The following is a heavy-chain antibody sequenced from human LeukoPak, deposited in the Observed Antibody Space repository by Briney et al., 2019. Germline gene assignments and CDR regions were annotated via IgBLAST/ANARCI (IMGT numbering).Heavy chain of an antibody. D-gene: IGHD2-15*01. CDR1: GFTFSNYA. V-gene: IGHV3-23*01. J-gene: IGHJ6*02. CDR2: ISGSGGST. CDR3: ARIKSDVVVAAMGSYYYYGVDV. Sequence: KPGGSLRLSCAASGFTFSNYAMSWVRQVPGKGLEWVSTISGSGGSTYYADSVKGRFTISRDNAKNSLYLQMNSLRAEDTAVYYCARIKSDVVVAAMGSYYYYGVDVWGQGTTVTVSS.